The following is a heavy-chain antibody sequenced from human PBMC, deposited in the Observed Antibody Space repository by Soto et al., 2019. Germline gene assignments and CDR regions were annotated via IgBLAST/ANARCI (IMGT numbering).Heavy chain of an antibody. Sequence: SETLSRTCAVSGGSFSSSNWWSWVRQPPGKGLEWIGEIYHTGSTNYNPSLKSRVTISVDKSKNQFSLKLSSVTAADTAVYYCARDLYYHDSSGRTPSAFDIGSQGTIVTVSS. CDR2: IYHTGST. CDR1: GGSFSSSNW. D-gene: IGHD3-22*01. CDR3: ARDLYYHDSSGRTPSAFDI. J-gene: IGHJ3*02. V-gene: IGHV4-4*02.